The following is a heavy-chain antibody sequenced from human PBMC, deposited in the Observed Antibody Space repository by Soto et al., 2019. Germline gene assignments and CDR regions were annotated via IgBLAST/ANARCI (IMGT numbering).Heavy chain of an antibody. CDR3: ARGPATAPDVY. CDR1: GYIFTSYY. J-gene: IGHJ4*02. D-gene: IGHD2-2*01. V-gene: IGHV1-46*01. CDR2: INPSGGTT. Sequence: QVQLAQSGTEVKKPGASVKVSCKTSGYIFTSYYIHWVRQAPGQGLEWMGIINPSGGTTTYAQKFQGRVTMIRDTSTSTVYMELSSLRSEDTAVYYCARGPATAPDVYWGLGTLVTVSS.